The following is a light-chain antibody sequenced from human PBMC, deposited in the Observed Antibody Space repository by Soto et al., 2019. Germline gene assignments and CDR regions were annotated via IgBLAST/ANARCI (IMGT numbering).Light chain of an antibody. CDR1: QDINKW. J-gene: IGKJ1*01. V-gene: IGKV1-5*03. CDR2: KAS. CDR3: QQYDSYPWT. Sequence: DIQMPQSPSTLSASLGDRVTSTCPASQDINKWLAWYQQKPGTAPKLLISKASILESGVPSRFSGSGSGTEFTLTISSLQPDDFATYYCQQYDSYPWTFGQGTKVDIK.